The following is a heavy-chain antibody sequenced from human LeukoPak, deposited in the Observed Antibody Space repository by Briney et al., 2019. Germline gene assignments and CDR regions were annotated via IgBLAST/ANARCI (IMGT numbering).Heavy chain of an antibody. D-gene: IGHD3-22*01. CDR1: GGTFSSYA. CDR2: IIPIFGTA. Sequence: SVEVSCKASGGTFSSYAISWVRQAPGQGLEWMGGIIPIFGTANYAQKFQGRVTITADESTSTAYMELSSLRSEDTAVYYCATPAPYYYDSSGYYSYYFDYWGQGTLVTVSS. J-gene: IGHJ4*02. V-gene: IGHV1-69*13. CDR3: ATPAPYYYDSSGYYSYYFDY.